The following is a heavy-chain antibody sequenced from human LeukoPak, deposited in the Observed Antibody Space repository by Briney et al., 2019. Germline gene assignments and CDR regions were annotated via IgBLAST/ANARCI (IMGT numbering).Heavy chain of an antibody. CDR3: AREELFDY. D-gene: IGHD1-7*01. V-gene: IGHV1-2*02. Sequence: GASVKVSCKASGYTFTGYYMHWVRQAPGQGLEWVGGINPNSGGTNYAQKFQGRVTMTRDTSTSTAHRELSRLRSDDTAVYYCAREELFDYWGQGTLVTVSS. CDR1: GYTFTGYY. J-gene: IGHJ4*02. CDR2: INPNSGGT.